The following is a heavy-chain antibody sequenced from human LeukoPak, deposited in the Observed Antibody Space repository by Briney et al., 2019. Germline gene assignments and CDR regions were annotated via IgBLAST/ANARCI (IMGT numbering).Heavy chain of an antibody. CDR1: GGSISSSTYY. J-gene: IGHJ4*02. Sequence: PSETLSLTCNVSGGSISSSTYYWGWIRQPPGRGLEWIGSISYSGSTYYNPSLKSRVTISGDTSKNQFSLKLNSVTAADTAVYYSVRTTVAVAGIVNYWGQGTLVTVSS. CDR2: ISYSGST. D-gene: IGHD6-19*01. V-gene: IGHV4-39*01. CDR3: VRTTVAVAGIVNY.